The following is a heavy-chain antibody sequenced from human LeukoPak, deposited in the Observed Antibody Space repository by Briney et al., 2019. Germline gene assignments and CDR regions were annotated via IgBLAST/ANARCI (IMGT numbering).Heavy chain of an antibody. CDR2: IYYSGST. CDR3: ARLLRGRFERYYYDSSGYYQFDY. CDR1: GGSISSSSYY. V-gene: IGHV4-39*01. J-gene: IGHJ4*02. D-gene: IGHD3-22*01. Sequence: PSETLSLTCTVSGGSISSSSYYWGWIRQPPGKGLEWIGSIYYSGSTYYNPSLKSRVTISVDTSKNQFSLKLSSVTAADTAVYYCARLLRGRFERYYYDSSGYYQFDYWGQGTLVTASS.